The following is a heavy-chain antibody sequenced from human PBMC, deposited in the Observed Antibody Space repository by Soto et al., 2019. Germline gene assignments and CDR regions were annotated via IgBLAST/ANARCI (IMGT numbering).Heavy chain of an antibody. Sequence: GASLKISCKGSGYTFISYSIGWVRQMPGKGLEWMGIIQASDSDTRYSPSFQGQVTISVDKSISTAYLQWSSLKASDTAIYYCASAMKYSYGYYWDQGTLVTVSS. D-gene: IGHD5-18*01. CDR1: GYTFISYS. J-gene: IGHJ4*02. CDR3: ASAMKYSYGYY. V-gene: IGHV5-51*01. CDR2: IQASDSDT.